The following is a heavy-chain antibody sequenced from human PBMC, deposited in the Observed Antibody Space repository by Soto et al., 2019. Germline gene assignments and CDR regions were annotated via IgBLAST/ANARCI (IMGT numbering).Heavy chain of an antibody. V-gene: IGHV4-59*08. J-gene: IGHJ6*02. CDR3: VRQGIDYLHGLVDV. CDR1: SGPDRSHN. Sequence: QVQLQQSGPRLVKPSETLSLTCTVSSGPDRSHNCGWIRQPPGRGLEWIGYVYYTGDTAYNPSLRVRVTISEDTSTNDIALTLNSVTSADTAVYYCVRQGIDYLHGLVDVWGQGTTVSVSS. D-gene: IGHD4-17*01. CDR2: VYYTGDT.